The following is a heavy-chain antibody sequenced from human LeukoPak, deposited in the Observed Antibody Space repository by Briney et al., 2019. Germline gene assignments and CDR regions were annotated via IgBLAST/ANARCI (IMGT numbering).Heavy chain of an antibody. V-gene: IGHV1-69*01. D-gene: IGHD6-13*01. CDR2: IIPIFGTA. J-gene: IGHJ5*02. CDR3: ARVVGYSSSTVGSWFDP. CDR1: GGTFSSYA. Sequence: LVKVSCKASGGTFSSYAISWVRQAPGQGLEWMGGIIPIFGTANYAQKFQGRVTITADESTSTAYMELSSLRSEDTAVYYCARVVGYSSSTVGSWFDPWGQGTLVTVSS.